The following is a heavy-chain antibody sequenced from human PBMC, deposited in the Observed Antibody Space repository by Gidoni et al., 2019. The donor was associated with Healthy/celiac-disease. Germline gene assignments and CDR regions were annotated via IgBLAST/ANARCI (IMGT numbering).Heavy chain of an antibody. CDR3: AHRRRYCSSTSCYAHFDY. D-gene: IGHD2-2*01. V-gene: IGHV2-5*02. J-gene: IGHJ4*02. CDR2: IYWDDDK. Sequence: QITLKESGPTLVKPTQTLTLTCTFSGFSLSTSGLGVGWILQPPGKALEWLALIYWDDDKRYSPSLKSRLTITKDTSKNQVVLTMTNMDPVDTATYYCAHRRRYCSSTSCYAHFDYWGQGTLVTVSS. CDR1: GFSLSTSGLG.